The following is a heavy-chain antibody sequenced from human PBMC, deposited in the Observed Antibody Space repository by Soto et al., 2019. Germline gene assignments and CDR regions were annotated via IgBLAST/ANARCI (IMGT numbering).Heavy chain of an antibody. J-gene: IGHJ4*02. V-gene: IGHV3-21*01. Sequence: EVQLVESGGGLIKPGGSLRLSCAASGFTFSSYSMNWVRQAPGKGLEWVSSISSNSSYIYYADSVKGRFTISRDNAKNSLYLQMNSLRAEDTAVYYCARDYYGSGSYTPIDYWGQGTLVTVSS. CDR1: GFTFSSYS. D-gene: IGHD3-10*01. CDR2: ISSNSSYI. CDR3: ARDYYGSGSYTPIDY.